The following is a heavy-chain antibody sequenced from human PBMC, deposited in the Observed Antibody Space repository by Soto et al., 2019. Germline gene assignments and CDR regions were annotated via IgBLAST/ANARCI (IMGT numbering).Heavy chain of an antibody. V-gene: IGHV4-4*02. J-gene: IGHJ4*02. D-gene: IGHD3-10*01. Sequence: SETLSLTCAVSGGSIDNNNYWSWVRQSPGKGLEWIGNVYYSGSTYYNPSLKSRVTISVDTSKNQFSLKLSSVTAADTAVYYCARAPRGNYGYPSYFDYWGQGTLVTVSS. CDR2: VYYSGST. CDR3: ARAPRGNYGYPSYFDY. CDR1: GGSIDNNNY.